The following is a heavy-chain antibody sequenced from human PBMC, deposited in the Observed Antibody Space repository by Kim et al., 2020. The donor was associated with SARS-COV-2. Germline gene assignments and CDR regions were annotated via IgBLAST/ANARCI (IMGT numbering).Heavy chain of an antibody. Sequence: GESLKISCKGSGYSFTSYWIGWVRQMPGKGLEWMGIIYPGDSDTRYSPSFQGQVTISADKSISTAYLQWSSLKASDTAMYYCARSLGVFGIAARPPHSFDYWGQGTLVTVSS. CDR2: IYPGDSDT. D-gene: IGHD6-6*01. CDR1: GYSFTSYW. V-gene: IGHV5-51*01. CDR3: ARSLGVFGIAARPPHSFDY. J-gene: IGHJ4*02.